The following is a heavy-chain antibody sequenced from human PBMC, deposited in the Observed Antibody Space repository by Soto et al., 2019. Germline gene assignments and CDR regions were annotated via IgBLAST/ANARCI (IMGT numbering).Heavy chain of an antibody. CDR3: ARDDPRGITIFGLPLTFDP. CDR2: IYYSGST. J-gene: IGHJ5*02. Sequence: PSETLSLTCTVSGGSISSGGYYWSWIRQHPGKGLEWIGYIYYSGSTYYNPSLKSRVTISVDTSKNQFSLKLSSVTAADTAVYYCARDDPRGITIFGLPLTFDPWGQGTLVPVSS. V-gene: IGHV4-31*03. D-gene: IGHD3-3*01. CDR1: GGSISSGGYY.